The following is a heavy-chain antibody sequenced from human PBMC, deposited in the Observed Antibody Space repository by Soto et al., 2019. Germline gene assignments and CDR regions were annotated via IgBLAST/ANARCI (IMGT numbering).Heavy chain of an antibody. D-gene: IGHD4-4*01. J-gene: IGHJ4*02. V-gene: IGHV3-23*01. CDR3: ARRVTSPFDY. Sequence: EVQLLESGGGLVQPGGSLRLSCVASGFTFSIYNMNWVRQAPGKGLEWVSVITGSGDYTNYGDSVKGRFTISRDNSKNTLYLQMNSLRAEDTAVYFCARRVTSPFDYWGQGTLVTVSS. CDR1: GFTFSIYN. CDR2: ITGSGDYT.